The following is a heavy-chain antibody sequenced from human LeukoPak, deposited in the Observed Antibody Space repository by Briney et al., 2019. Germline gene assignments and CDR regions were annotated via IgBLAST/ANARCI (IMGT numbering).Heavy chain of an antibody. J-gene: IGHJ4*02. CDR3: ARDRSRYYGSGEGY. CDR2: ISYDGSNK. V-gene: IGHV3-30*03. D-gene: IGHD3-10*01. CDR1: GFTFSSYG. Sequence: QSGGSLRLSCAASGFTFSSYGMHWVRQAPGKGLEWVAVISYDGSNKYYADSVKGRFTISRDNSKNTLYLQMNSLRAEDTAVYYCARDRSRYYGSGEGYWGQGTLVTVSS.